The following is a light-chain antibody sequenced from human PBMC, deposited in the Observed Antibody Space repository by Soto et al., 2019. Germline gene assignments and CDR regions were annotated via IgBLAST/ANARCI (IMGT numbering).Light chain of an antibody. CDR2: DAS. V-gene: IGKV3-11*01. CDR3: LQDYNYPLT. J-gene: IGKJ2*01. CDR1: QSVSSY. Sequence: EIVLTQSPATLSLSPGERATLSCRASQSVSSYLAWYQQKPGQAPRLLIYDASNRATGIPARFSGSGSGTDFTLTISSLQPEDFATYYCLQDYNYPLTFGQGTKLEIK.